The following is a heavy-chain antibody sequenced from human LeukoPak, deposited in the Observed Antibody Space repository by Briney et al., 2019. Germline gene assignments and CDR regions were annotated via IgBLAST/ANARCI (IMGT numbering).Heavy chain of an antibody. Sequence: PSETLSLTCTVSGYPTSGGYYWGWIRQPPEKGLEWIGSIYHSGNTYYNPSLKGRVTISVDTSKNQFSLRLSSVTAADTAVYYCASHRITIFGVAPFHFDYWGQGTLVTVSS. D-gene: IGHD3-3*01. CDR3: ASHRITIFGVAPFHFDY. V-gene: IGHV4-38-2*02. CDR1: GYPTSGGYY. CDR2: IYHSGNT. J-gene: IGHJ4*02.